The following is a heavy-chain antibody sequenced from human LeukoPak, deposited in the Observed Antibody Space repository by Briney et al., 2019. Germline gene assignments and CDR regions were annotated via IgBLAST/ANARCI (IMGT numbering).Heavy chain of an antibody. CDR1: GFTFNSYA. V-gene: IGHV3-23*01. CDR3: VGYYDSSGMDLFNY. CDR2: ISNSGDIT. J-gene: IGHJ4*02. Sequence: TGGSLRLSCAASGFTFNSYAMSWVRQAPGKGLEWVSSISNSGDITYSADSGKGRFTISRDNSKNTVYLQMNSLRAEDTAVYYCVGYYDSSGMDLFNYWGQGTLVTVSP. D-gene: IGHD3-22*01.